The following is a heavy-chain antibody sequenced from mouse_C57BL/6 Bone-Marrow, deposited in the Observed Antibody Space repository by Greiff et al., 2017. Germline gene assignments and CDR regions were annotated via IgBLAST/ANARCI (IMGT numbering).Heavy chain of an antibody. CDR3: ARNDYDSYWYFYV. J-gene: IGHJ1*03. CDR2: IDPSDSYT. Sequence: QVQLQQPGAELVMPGASVKLSCKASGYTFTSYWMHWVKQRPGQGLEWIGEIDPSDSYTNYNQKFKGKSTLTVDKYSSTAYMQLRSLTSDDSAVYYCARNDYDSYWYFYVWGTGTTVTVSS. CDR1: GYTFTSYW. V-gene: IGHV1-69*01. D-gene: IGHD2-4*01.